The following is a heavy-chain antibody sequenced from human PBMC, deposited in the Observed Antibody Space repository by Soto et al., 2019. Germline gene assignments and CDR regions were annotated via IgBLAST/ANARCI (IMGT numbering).Heavy chain of an antibody. CDR1: GFTFSSYG. J-gene: IGHJ6*02. V-gene: IGHV3-33*01. CDR2: IWYDGSNK. D-gene: IGHD6-19*01. CDR3: ARDDVQRWLEKGNGMDV. Sequence: QVQLVESGGGVVQPGRSLRLSCAASGFTFSSYGMHWVRQAPGKGLEWVAVIWYDGSNKYYADSVKGRFTISRDNSKTALYLKMNSLRAEDTAVYYCARDDVQRWLEKGNGMDVWGQGTTVTVSS.